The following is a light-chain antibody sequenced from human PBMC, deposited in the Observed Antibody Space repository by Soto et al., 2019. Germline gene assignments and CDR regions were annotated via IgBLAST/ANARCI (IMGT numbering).Light chain of an antibody. J-gene: IGLJ1*01. Sequence: QSALTQPRSVSGSPGQSVTISCTGTSSDFGGYNLVSWYQQHPGKAPKLMIYDVSKRPSGVPDRFSGSKSGNTASLTISGLQAEDEADYYCYSYAGGYTFYVFGTGTKVTVL. V-gene: IGLV2-11*01. CDR1: SSDFGGYNL. CDR2: DVS. CDR3: YSYAGGYTFYV.